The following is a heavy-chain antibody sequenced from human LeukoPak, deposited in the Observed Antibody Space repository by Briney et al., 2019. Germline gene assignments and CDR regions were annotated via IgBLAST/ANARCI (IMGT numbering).Heavy chain of an antibody. V-gene: IGHV3-30*03. CDR1: GFEFFRYG. D-gene: IGHD2/OR15-2a*01. CDR3: ARDVIR. J-gene: IGHJ4*02. Sequence: GRSLRLSCAASGFEFFRYGMHWVRQVPGKGLEWVAMISYDARSKSEADSVKGRFTISRDNSKNMVYLQMGSLRPEDTAVYYCARDVIRRGQGTLVTVAS. CDR2: ISYDARSK.